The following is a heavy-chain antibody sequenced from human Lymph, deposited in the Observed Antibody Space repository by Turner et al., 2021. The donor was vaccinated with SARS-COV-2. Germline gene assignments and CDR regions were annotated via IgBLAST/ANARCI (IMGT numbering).Heavy chain of an antibody. CDR3: ARRHSGNYDAFDI. Sequence: QVQLVQSGAEVKKPRSSVKVSCKASGGTFSTYVISWVRQAPGQGLGWMGGIIPSLGIANYAQKFQGRVTITEDKSTSTAYMELSSLRSEDTAVYHCARRHSGNYDAFDIWGQGTMVTVSS. V-gene: IGHV1-69*10. CDR1: GGTFSTYV. CDR2: IIPSLGIA. D-gene: IGHD1-26*01. J-gene: IGHJ3*02.